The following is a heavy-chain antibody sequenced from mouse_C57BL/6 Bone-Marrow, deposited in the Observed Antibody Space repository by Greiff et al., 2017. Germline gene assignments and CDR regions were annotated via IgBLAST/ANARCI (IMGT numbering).Heavy chain of an antibody. Sequence: QVQLKQPGAELVRPGTSVKLSCKASGYTFTSYWMHWVKQRPGQGLEWIGVIDPSDSYTNYNQKFKGKATLTVDTSSSTAYMQLSSLTSEDSAVYYCARGYYGSSYEYYAMDYWGQGTSVTVAS. V-gene: IGHV1-59*01. J-gene: IGHJ4*01. CDR2: IDPSDSYT. D-gene: IGHD1-1*01. CDR1: GYTFTSYW. CDR3: ARGYYGSSYEYYAMDY.